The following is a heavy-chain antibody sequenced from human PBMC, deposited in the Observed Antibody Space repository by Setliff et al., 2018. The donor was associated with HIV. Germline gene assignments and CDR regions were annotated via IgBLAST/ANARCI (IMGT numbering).Heavy chain of an antibody. J-gene: IGHJ4*02. CDR1: GFTFNSYG. CDR3: VKDVVKFWSGSGALDF. CDR2: IWYDASKK. Sequence: PGGSLRLSCAASGFTFNSYGMHWVRQAPGKGLEWVALIWYDASKKEYADSVEGRFNILRDDSKKTVDLQMNSLRADDTAVYYCVKDVVKFWSGSGALDFWGPGTLVTVSS. V-gene: IGHV3-33*06. D-gene: IGHD3-3*01.